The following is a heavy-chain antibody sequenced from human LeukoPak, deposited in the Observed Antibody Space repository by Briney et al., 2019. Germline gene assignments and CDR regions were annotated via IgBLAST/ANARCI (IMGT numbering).Heavy chain of an antibody. CDR3: ASGAGWESGY. CDR1: GSTSSRNF. J-gene: IGHJ4*02. CDR2: MDQDGSEK. D-gene: IGHD1-26*01. V-gene: IGHV3-7*01. Sequence: GGSLRLSCAVSGSTSSRNFMSWVCQTPEKGLEWVANMDQDGSEKNYVDSVKGRFTISRDNAKNSLFLQMNSLRAEDTAIYYCASGAGWESGYWGQGTLVTVSS.